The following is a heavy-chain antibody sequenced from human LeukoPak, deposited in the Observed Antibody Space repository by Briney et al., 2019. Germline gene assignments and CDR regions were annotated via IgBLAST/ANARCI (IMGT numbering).Heavy chain of an antibody. J-gene: IGHJ6*02. CDR2: LYYSGST. CDR1: GGSISSSGYY. Sequence: SETLSLTCTVSGGSISSSGYYWGWIRQSPGKGLEWIGSLYYSGSTHYNPTLKSRVTISVDTSKNQFSLKLSSVTAADTAIYYCARGSGRYSSVYHYYGMDVWGQGTTVTVSS. V-gene: IGHV4-39*01. D-gene: IGHD5-18*01. CDR3: ARGSGRYSSVYHYYGMDV.